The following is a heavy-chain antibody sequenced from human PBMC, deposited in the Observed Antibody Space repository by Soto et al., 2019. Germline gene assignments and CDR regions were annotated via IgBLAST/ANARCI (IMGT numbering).Heavy chain of an antibody. Sequence: PSETLSLTCAVYGGSFSGYFWGGIRQPPGKGLEWIGSINHSGSTNYNPSLKSRVTISVDTSKNQFSLKLSSVTAADTAVYYCAASYGDLDYWGQGTLVTVSS. CDR3: AASYGDLDY. V-gene: IGHV4-34*01. D-gene: IGHD4-17*01. CDR1: GGSFSGYF. CDR2: INHSGST. J-gene: IGHJ4*02.